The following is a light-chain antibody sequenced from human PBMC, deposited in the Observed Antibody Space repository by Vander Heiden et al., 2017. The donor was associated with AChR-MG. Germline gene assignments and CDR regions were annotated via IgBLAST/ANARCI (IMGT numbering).Light chain of an antibody. CDR2: WAS. V-gene: IGKV4-1*01. CDR3: LQYVGTWYT. Sequence: DIVMTQSPDSLAVSLGERATTNCKSSRSVLSTSNNKNYLAWFQQKPGQPPKMLINWASARESGVPDRFSGSGSGTDFNLTISSLQAEDVAVYYCLQYVGTWYTFGQGTKLEIK. J-gene: IGKJ2*01. CDR1: RSVLSTSNNKNY.